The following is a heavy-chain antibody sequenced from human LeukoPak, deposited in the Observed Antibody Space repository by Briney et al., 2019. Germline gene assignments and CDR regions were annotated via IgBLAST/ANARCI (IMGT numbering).Heavy chain of an antibody. V-gene: IGHV3-73*01. CDR2: IRSKTNNYAT. J-gene: IGHJ3*02. Sequence: GGSLRLSCAASGFTFSGSAMHWVRQASGKGLEWVGRIRSKTNNYATEYAVSVEGRFTISRDNSKNTLYLQMNSLRAEDTAVYYCARESWGTMIVVVNDAFDIWGQGTMVTVSS. CDR3: ARESWGTMIVVVNDAFDI. CDR1: GFTFSGSA. D-gene: IGHD3-22*01.